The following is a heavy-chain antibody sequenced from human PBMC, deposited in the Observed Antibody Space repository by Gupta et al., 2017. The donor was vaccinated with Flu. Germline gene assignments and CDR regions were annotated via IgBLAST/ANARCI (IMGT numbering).Heavy chain of an antibody. J-gene: IGHJ3*01. CDR1: GFPLNSYS. D-gene: IGHD2-2*01. V-gene: IGHV3-21*01. CDR2: ISSSGHFM. Sequence: EVHLVESGGGLVKPGGFLRPSCAASGFPLNSYSMNWVRQAPGKGLEWVSSISSSGHFMYFADAVRGRFTISRDNAKNSLYLQMNSLRADDTAIYYCAKGGAAAMWSDAFDVWGQGTMVTVSS. CDR3: AKGGAAAMWSDAFDV.